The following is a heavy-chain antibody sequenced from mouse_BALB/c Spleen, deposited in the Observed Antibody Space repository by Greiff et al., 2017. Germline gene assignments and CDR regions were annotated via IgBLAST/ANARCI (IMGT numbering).Heavy chain of an antibody. D-gene: IGHD2-1*01. CDR1: GYTFTSYW. CDR2: INPSTGYI. J-gene: IGHJ4*01. V-gene: IGHV1-7*01. Sequence: VQLQQSGAELAKPGASVKMSCKASGYTFTSYWMHWVKQRLGQGLEWIGYINPSTGYIEYIQKFKDKATLSADKSSSAAYMQLSSLTSEYSAFYYSAREDGNYGYYAMDYWGQGTSVTVSS. CDR3: AREDGNYGYYAMDY.